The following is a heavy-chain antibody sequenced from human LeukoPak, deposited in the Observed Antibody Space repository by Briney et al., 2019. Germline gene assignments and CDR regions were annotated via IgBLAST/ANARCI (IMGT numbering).Heavy chain of an antibody. Sequence: SETLSLTCAVYGGSFRGYYWSWIRQPPGKGLEWIGEINHSGSTNYNPSPKSRVTISVDTSKNQFSLKLSSVTAADTAVYYCARGLWGCSSTSCYYAFDIWGQGTMVTVSS. CDR1: GGSFRGYY. CDR2: INHSGST. J-gene: IGHJ3*02. D-gene: IGHD2-2*01. CDR3: ARGLWGCSSTSCYYAFDI. V-gene: IGHV4-34*01.